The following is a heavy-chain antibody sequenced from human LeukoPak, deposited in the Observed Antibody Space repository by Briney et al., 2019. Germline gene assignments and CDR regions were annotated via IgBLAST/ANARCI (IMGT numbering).Heavy chain of an antibody. D-gene: IGHD5-12*01. CDR3: AHRLRGYSRYATGVFDY. CDR1: GFSLSTGAVG. J-gene: IGHJ4*02. CDR2: IYWDDDT. Sequence: SGPTLVNPTQTLTLTCTFSGFSLSTGAVGVGWIRQPPGKALEWLALIYWDDDTRYSPSLKGRLTITKDTSKNQVVLTMTNMDPVGTATYYCAHRLRGYSRYATGVFDYWGQGTLVTVSS. V-gene: IGHV2-5*02.